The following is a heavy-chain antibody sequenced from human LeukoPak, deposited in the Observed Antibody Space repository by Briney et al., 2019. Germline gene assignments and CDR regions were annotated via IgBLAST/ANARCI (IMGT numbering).Heavy chain of an antibody. D-gene: IGHD3-16*01. V-gene: IGHV3-73*01. CDR2: IRSKANSYAT. CDR1: AFTFSTYG. Sequence: PGGSLRLSCAASAFTFSTYGMHWVRQASGKGLEWVGRIRSKANSYATAYAASVIGRFTISRDDSKNTTFLQMDSLKTEDTAVYYCICSTLGFWGQGTLVTVSS. J-gene: IGHJ4*02. CDR3: ICSTLGF.